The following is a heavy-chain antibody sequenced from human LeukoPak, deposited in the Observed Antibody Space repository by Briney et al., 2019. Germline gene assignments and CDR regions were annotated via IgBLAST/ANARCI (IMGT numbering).Heavy chain of an antibody. Sequence: GASVKVSCKASGYTFTSYGISWVRQAAGQGLEWMGWISAYNGNTNYAQKVQGRVTMTTDRSTSTAYMKLRSLRSDDTAVYYCAYCSGGSCYDAFDIWGQGTMGTVSS. V-gene: IGHV1-18*01. D-gene: IGHD2-15*01. CDR2: ISAYNGNT. CDR3: AYCSGGSCYDAFDI. CDR1: GYTFTSYG. J-gene: IGHJ3*02.